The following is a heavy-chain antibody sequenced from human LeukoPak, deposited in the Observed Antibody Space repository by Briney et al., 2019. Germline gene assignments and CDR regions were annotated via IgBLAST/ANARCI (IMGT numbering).Heavy chain of an antibody. CDR1: GYTFTGYY. J-gene: IGHJ4*02. Sequence: ASVKVSCKASGYTFTGYYMHWVRQAPGQGLEWMGWINPNSGGTNYAQKFQGRVTMTRDTSISTAYMELSRLRSDGTAVYYCASFRDYYDSSGYSYFDYWGQGTLVTVSS. V-gene: IGHV1-2*02. D-gene: IGHD3-22*01. CDR3: ASFRDYYDSSGYSYFDY. CDR2: INPNSGGT.